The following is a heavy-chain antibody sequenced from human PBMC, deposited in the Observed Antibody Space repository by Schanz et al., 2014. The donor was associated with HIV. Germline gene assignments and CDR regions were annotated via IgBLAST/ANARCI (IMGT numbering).Heavy chain of an antibody. CDR3: AYSSGFYQYSYGMDV. CDR2: INPNSGGT. D-gene: IGHD3-22*01. CDR1: GYTFTGYY. J-gene: IGHJ6*02. V-gene: IGHV1-2*02. Sequence: QVQLVQSGAEVKKPGASVKVSCKASGYTFTGYYLHWVRPAPGQGLEWMGWINPNSGGTNYAQKFQGRVTMTRDTSISTAYMELSRLRSDDTAVYYCAYSSGFYQYSYGMDVWGQGTTVTVSS.